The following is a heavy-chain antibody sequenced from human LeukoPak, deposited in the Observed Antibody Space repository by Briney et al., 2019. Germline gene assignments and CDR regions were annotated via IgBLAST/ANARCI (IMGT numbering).Heavy chain of an antibody. CDR2: IYHSGST. J-gene: IGHJ4*02. CDR3: ARDGLEYSSSYYFDY. CDR1: GFSISSGGYY. Sequence: SETLSLTCTASGFSISSGGYYWSWIRQPPGKGREWIVYIYHSGSTYYNPSLKSRVTISVDRSKNQFSLKLSSVTAADTAVYYCARDGLEYSSSYYFDYWGQGTLVTVSS. V-gene: IGHV4-30-2*01. D-gene: IGHD6-6*01.